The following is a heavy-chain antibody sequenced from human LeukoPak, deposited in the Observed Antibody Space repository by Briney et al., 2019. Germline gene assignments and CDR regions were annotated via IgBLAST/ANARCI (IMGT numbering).Heavy chain of an antibody. CDR3: AKDRTGSIAANGMDV. CDR1: GFTFDDYA. V-gene: IGHV3-9*01. Sequence: PGGSLRLSCAASGFTFDDYAMHGVRQAPGKGLEWVSRISWNSGSIGYADSVKGRFTISRDNAKNSLYLQMNSLRAEDTALYYCAKDRTGSIAANGMDVWGQGTTVTVSS. D-gene: IGHD6-13*01. J-gene: IGHJ6*02. CDR2: ISWNSGSI.